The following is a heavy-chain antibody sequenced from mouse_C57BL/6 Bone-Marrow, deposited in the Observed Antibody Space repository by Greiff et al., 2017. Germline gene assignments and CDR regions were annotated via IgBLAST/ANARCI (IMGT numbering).Heavy chain of an antibody. CDR1: GYSFTGYY. J-gene: IGHJ1*03. CDR3: ARLSPCWNFDV. CDR2: IYPYNGVS. V-gene: IGHV1-31*01. Sequence: VQLKESGPELVKPGASVKISCKASGYSFTGYYMHWVKQSHGNILDWIGYIYPYNGVSSYNQKFKGKATLTVDKSSSTAYMELRSLTSEDSAVYYFARLSPCWNFDVWGTGTTVTVSS.